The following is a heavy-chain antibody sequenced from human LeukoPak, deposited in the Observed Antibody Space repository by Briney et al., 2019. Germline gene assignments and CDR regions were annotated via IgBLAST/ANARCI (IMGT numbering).Heavy chain of an antibody. CDR3: AKEGDMVGTTYYFGD. CDR2: IRNDGSDK. V-gene: IGHV3-30*02. Sequence: GGSLRLSCAASGFTFSKYGIHWVRQAPGKGLEWVAFIRNDGSDKYYGDSVRGRFTISRDNSKNTVYLQMSSLRDEDTAIFYCAKEGDMVGTTYYFGDWGQGTLVTVSS. CDR1: GFTFSKYG. J-gene: IGHJ4*02. D-gene: IGHD1-26*01.